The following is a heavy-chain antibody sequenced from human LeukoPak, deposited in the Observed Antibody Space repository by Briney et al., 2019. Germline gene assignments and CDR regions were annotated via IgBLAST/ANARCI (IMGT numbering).Heavy chain of an antibody. J-gene: IGHJ6*02. V-gene: IGHV4-4*07. CDR2: IYTSGST. Sequence: SETLSLTCTVSGGSISSYYWSWIRQPAGKGLEWIGRIYTSGSTNYNPSLRSRVTMSVDTSKNQFSLKLSSVTAADTAVYYCARGGKYSGSYQRMRYYYYGMDVWGQGTTVTVSS. CDR3: ARGGKYSGSYQRMRYYYYGMDV. CDR1: GGSISSYY. D-gene: IGHD1-26*01.